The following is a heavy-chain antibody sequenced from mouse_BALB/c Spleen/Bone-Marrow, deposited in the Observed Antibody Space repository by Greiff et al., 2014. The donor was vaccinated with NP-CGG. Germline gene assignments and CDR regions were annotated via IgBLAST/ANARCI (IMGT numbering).Heavy chain of an antibody. D-gene: IGHD2-2*01. J-gene: IGHJ2*01. CDR2: IDPANGNT. Sequence: VQLQQSGAELVKPGASVKLSCTASGFNIKDTYMHWVKQRPEQGLERIGRIDPANGNTKYDPKFQGKASITADTSSNTAYLQLSSLTPEDTAVYYCASYVYGYYFDYWGQGTTLTVSS. V-gene: IGHV14-3*02. CDR3: ASYVYGYYFDY. CDR1: GFNIKDTY.